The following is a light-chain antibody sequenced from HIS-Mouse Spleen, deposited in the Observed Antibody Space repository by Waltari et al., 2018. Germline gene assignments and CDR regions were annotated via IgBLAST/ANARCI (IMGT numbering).Light chain of an antibody. V-gene: IGLV2-14*03. J-gene: IGLJ2*01. Sequence: QSALTQPASVSGSPGQSITISCTGTSSDVGGYNYVSWYQQHPGKAPKLMIYDVSNRPSGVSIRFSGSKSGNTASLTISGLQAEDEADYYCSSYTSSSTSVVFGGGTKLTVL. CDR3: SSYTSSSTSVV. CDR1: SSDVGGYNY. CDR2: DVS.